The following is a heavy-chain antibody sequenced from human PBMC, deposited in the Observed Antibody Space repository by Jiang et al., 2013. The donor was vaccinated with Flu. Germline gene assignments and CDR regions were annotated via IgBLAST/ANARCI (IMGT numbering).Heavy chain of an antibody. J-gene: IGHJ4*02. D-gene: IGHD3-10*01. CDR3: ARVDVRGVMLGDY. Sequence: GPGLVKPSETLSLTCTVSGYSISSGYYWGWIRQPPGKGLEWIGSIYHSGSTYYNPPLKSRVTISVDTSKNQFSLKLSSVTAADTAVYYCARVDVRGVMLGDYWGQGTLVTVSS. CDR2: IYHSGST. CDR1: GYSISSGYY. V-gene: IGHV4-38-2*02.